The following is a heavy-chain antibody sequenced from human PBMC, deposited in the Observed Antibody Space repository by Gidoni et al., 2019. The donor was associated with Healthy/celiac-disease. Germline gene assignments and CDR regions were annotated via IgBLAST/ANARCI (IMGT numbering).Heavy chain of an antibody. CDR1: GFPFRASS. V-gene: IGHV3-11*06. CDR2: ISSISSYT. D-gene: IGHD5-12*01. CDR3: ARGGGHRDGYNYYYYYYMDV. Sequence: QVQLVESGGGSVKPGGSLRLSCAPSGFPFRASSLNWIRQAPGKGLVWVSYISSISSYTNYADSVKGRFTISRDNAKNSLYLQMNSLRAEDTAVYYCARGGGHRDGYNYYYYYYMDVWGKGTTVTVSS. J-gene: IGHJ6*03.